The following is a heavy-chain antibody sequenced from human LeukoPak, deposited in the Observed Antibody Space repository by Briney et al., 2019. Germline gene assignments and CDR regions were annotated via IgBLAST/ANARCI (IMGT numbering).Heavy chain of an antibody. D-gene: IGHD4/OR15-4a*01. CDR3: ARSRAYYDPFDL. Sequence: PSETLSLTCTVSGGSISTTGDYWGWIRQTPGKGLEWIGRLYYRGTTYYNPSLKSRVTISGDTSKKTLSLSLTSVTAADTAVYFCARSRAYYDPFDLWGQGTLVAVSS. V-gene: IGHV4-39*02. J-gene: IGHJ4*02. CDR2: LYYRGTT. CDR1: GGSISTTGDY.